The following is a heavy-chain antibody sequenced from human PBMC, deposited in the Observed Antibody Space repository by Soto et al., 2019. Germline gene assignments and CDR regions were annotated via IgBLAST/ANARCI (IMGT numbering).Heavy chain of an antibody. D-gene: IGHD2-15*01. J-gene: IGHJ4*02. CDR3: ARPLDCSGGSCYDY. CDR1: GYTFTSYA. CDR2: INAGNGNT. Sequence: VSCKASGYTFTSYAMHWVRQAPGQRLEWMGWINAGNGNTKYSQKFQGRVTITRDTSASTAYMELSSLRSEDTAVYYCARPLDCSGGSCYDYWGQGTLVTVSS. V-gene: IGHV1-3*01.